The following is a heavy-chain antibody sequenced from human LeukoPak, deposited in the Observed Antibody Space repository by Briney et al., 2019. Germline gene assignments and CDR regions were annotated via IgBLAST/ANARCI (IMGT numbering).Heavy chain of an antibody. J-gene: IGHJ4*02. CDR2: INPNSVTT. Sequence: ASVKVSCKTSGYTFTSKDINWVRQAPGQGLEWMGWINPNSVTTGYAQKFQGRVTLSIDTSINTAYMELSSLRTEDTAVYYCARSVEVFDILTGYHPTYYSDYWGQGTLLTVSS. CDR1: GYTFTSKD. V-gene: IGHV1-8*03. D-gene: IGHD3-9*01. CDR3: ARSVEVFDILTGYHPTYYSDY.